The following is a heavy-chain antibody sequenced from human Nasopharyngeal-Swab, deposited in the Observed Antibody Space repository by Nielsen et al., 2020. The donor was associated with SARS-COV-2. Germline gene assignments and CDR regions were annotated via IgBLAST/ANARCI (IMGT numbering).Heavy chain of an antibody. Sequence: GESLKISCAASGFTFSSYSMNWVRQAPGKGLEWVSYISSSSSTIYYADSVKGRSAISRDNSRSTMYLQMINLRTEDTATYFCARDSAYCSSTSCRRNSFFYYMDVWGKGTTVTVSS. J-gene: IGHJ6*03. CDR3: ARDSAYCSSTSCRRNSFFYYMDV. CDR1: GFTFSSYS. CDR2: ISSSSSTI. V-gene: IGHV3-48*01. D-gene: IGHD2-2*01.